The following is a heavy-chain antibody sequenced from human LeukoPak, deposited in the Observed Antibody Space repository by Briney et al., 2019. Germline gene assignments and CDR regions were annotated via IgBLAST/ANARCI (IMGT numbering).Heavy chain of an antibody. CDR3: ATLDPYYDSSGYFFDY. CDR1: GYTFTGFY. CDR2: IIPIFGTA. D-gene: IGHD3-22*01. V-gene: IGHV1-69*13. J-gene: IGHJ4*02. Sequence: ASVKASCKASGYTFTGFYIHWVRQAPGQGLEWMGGIIPIFGTANYAQKFQGRVTITADESTSTAYMELSSLRSEDTAVYYCATLDPYYDSSGYFFDYWGQGTLVTVSS.